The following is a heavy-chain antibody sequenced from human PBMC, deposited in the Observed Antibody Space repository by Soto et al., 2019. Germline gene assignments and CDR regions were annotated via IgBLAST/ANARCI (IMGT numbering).Heavy chain of an antibody. V-gene: IGHV3-21*06. CDR1: GFTFRRYL. Sequence: EVQLVESGGGLVKPGGSLILSCAATGFTFRRYLMNWLRQAPGKGLEWVASISSTPRYVYYADSVKGRFSTYRDNAKNILYLEMYALRTEDTAVYYCARDPSEGRVGNWFESWGQGTLVTVSS. CDR3: ARDPSEGRVGNWFES. J-gene: IGHJ5*01. D-gene: IGHD2-2*01. CDR2: ISSTPRYV.